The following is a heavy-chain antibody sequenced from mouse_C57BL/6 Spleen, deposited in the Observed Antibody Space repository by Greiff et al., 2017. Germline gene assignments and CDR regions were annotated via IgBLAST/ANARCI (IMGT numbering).Heavy chain of an antibody. CDR3: ARSNTTVRGDY. D-gene: IGHD1-1*01. J-gene: IGHJ2*01. V-gene: IGHV1-52*01. Sequence: QVQLQQPGAELVRPGSSVTLSCKASGYTFTSYWMHWVKQRPIQGLDWIGNIDPSDSETHYNQKFKDKATLTVDKSSSTAYMQLSSLTSEDSAVYYEARSNTTVRGDYWGQGTTLTVSS. CDR2: IDPSDSET. CDR1: GYTFTSYW.